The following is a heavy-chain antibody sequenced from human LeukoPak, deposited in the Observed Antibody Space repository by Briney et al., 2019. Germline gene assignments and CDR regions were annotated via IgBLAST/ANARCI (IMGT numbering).Heavy chain of an antibody. J-gene: IGHJ5*01. D-gene: IGHD3-10*01. V-gene: IGHV3-72*01. CDR1: GFTFSDHC. Sequence: PGGSLRLSCAASGFTFSDHCMDWVRQTPEKGLEWVGRSRSKADSYTTEYAASVKGRFSVSRDDSKSSLYLQMSSLKPEDTAAYYCARGWVVDSGSPKWLDSWGQGTLVTVSS. CDR3: ARGWVVDSGSPKWLDS. CDR2: SRSKADSYTT.